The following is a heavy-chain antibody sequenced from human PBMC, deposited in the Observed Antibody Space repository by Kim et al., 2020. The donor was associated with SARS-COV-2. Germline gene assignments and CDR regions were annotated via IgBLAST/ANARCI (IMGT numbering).Heavy chain of an antibody. CDR2: ISGSGGST. D-gene: IGHD3-9*01. CDR1: GFTFSSYA. CDR3: ANDRDYDILTGYYVWGDY. V-gene: IGHV3-23*01. Sequence: GGSLRLSCAASGFTFSSYAMSWVRQAPGKGLEWVSAISGSGGSTYYADSVKGRFTISRDNSKNTLYLQMNSLRAEDTAVYYCANDRDYDILTGYYVWGDYWGQGTLVTVSS. J-gene: IGHJ4*02.